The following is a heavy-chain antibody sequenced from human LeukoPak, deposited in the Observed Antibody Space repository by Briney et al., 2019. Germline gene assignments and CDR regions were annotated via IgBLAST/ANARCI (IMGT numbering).Heavy chain of an antibody. J-gene: IGHJ6*02. D-gene: IGHD5-12*01. CDR1: GFTFSSYA. CDR2: ITWSGSTI. V-gene: IGHV3-48*02. CDR3: ARDAGNSGYGMDV. Sequence: GGSLRLSCAASGFTFSSYAMSWVRQAPGKGLEWISHITWSGSTIFYADSVKGRFTISRDSAKNSLYLQMSSLRDEDTAVYYCARDAGNSGYGMDVWGQGTTVTVSS.